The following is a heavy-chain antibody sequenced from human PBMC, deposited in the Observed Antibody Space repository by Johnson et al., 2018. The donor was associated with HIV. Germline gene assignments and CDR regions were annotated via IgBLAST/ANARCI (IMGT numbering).Heavy chain of an antibody. J-gene: IGHJ3*02. CDR3: TNTGIDAFDI. CDR1: GFTFDDYA. Sequence: QLVESGGGLVQPGRSLRLSCAASGFTFDDYAMHWVRQAPGKGLEWVSGISWNGGSIGYADFVKGRFSISRDNAKNSLYLQMNSLRVEDTALYYCTNTGIDAFDIWGQGTRVTVSS. CDR2: ISWNGGSI. D-gene: IGHD2-8*02. V-gene: IGHV3-9*01.